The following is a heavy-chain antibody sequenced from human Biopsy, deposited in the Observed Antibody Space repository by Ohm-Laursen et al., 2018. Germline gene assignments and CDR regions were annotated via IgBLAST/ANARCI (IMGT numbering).Heavy chain of an antibody. CDR2: ISYSGNT. J-gene: IGHJ4*02. CDR3: ATTTMDTSGWYGNYFDS. V-gene: IGHV4-59*08. Sequence: SDTLSPTCTVSSGSISSYYWSWIRQPPGKGLEWIGYISYSGNTNYSPSLKSRVTMSVDTSKNQFSLKVYSVTAADTAIYYCATTTMDTSGWYGNYFDSWGQGTLVTVSS. CDR1: SGSISSYY. D-gene: IGHD6-19*01.